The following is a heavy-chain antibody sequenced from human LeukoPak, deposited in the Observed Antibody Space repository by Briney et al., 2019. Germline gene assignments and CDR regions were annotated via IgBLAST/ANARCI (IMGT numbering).Heavy chain of an antibody. Sequence: PGGSLRLSCAASGLTFSSYGMHWVRQAPGKGLEWVAVISYDGSNKYYADSVKGRFTISRDNSKNTLYLQMNSLRAEDTAVYYCAKDSRYCSGGSCYSGFDYWGQGTLVTVSS. CDR2: ISYDGSNK. CDR3: AKDSRYCSGGSCYSGFDY. CDR1: GLTFSSYG. J-gene: IGHJ4*02. V-gene: IGHV3-30*18. D-gene: IGHD2-15*01.